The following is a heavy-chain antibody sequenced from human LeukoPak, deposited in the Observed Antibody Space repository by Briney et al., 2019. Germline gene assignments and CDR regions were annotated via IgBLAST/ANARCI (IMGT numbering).Heavy chain of an antibody. Sequence: PGGSLRLSCAASGFTFSSYSMNWVRQAPGKGLEWVSYISSSSSTIYYADSVKGRFTISRDNAKNSLYLQMNSLRAEDTALYYCAKLAGTGGFDYWGQGTLVTVSS. V-gene: IGHV3-48*01. D-gene: IGHD6-19*01. CDR1: GFTFSSYS. J-gene: IGHJ4*02. CDR3: AKLAGTGGFDY. CDR2: ISSSSSTI.